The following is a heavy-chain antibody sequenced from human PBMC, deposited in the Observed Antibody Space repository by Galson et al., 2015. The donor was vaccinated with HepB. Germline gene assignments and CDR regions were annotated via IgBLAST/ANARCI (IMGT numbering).Heavy chain of an antibody. CDR3: ARDLRDSSASDI. V-gene: IGHV3-30*04. J-gene: IGHJ3*02. CDR2: ISYDGSNK. D-gene: IGHD5-24*01. CDR1: GFTFSSYA. Sequence: SLRLSCAASGFTFSSYAMHWVRQAPGKGLEWVAVISYDGSNKYYADSVKGRFTISRDNSKNTLYLQMNSLRAEDTAVYYCARDLRDSSASDIWGQGTMVTVSS.